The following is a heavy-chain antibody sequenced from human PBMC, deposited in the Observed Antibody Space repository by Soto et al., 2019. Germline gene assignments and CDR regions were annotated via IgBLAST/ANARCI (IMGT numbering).Heavy chain of an antibody. J-gene: IGHJ6*02. CDR2: ISYDGSNK. CDR1: GFTFSSYA. CDR3: AGRVTYYYYYGMDV. D-gene: IGHD2-21*02. Sequence: PGGSLRLSCAASGFTFSSYAMHWVRQAPGKGLEWVAVISYDGSNKYYADSVKGRFTISRDNAKNSLYLQMNSLRAEDTAVYYCAGRVTYYYYYGMDVWGQGTTVTVSS. V-gene: IGHV3-30-3*01.